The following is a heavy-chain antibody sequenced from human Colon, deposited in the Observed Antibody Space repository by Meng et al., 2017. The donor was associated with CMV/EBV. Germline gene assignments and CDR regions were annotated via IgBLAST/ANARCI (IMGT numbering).Heavy chain of an antibody. D-gene: IGHD5-12*01. J-gene: IGHJ4*02. Sequence: GESLKISCAASGFSFSDTWMHWVRQVPGKGLVWVSGLLGRTNNAYYAESVKGRFTISRDNSKNTLYLQMSSLRVEDTAIYYCVKGAWHDYWGQGTLVTVSS. CDR2: LLGRTNNA. CDR1: GFSFSDTW. CDR3: VKGAWHDY. V-gene: IGHV3-23*01.